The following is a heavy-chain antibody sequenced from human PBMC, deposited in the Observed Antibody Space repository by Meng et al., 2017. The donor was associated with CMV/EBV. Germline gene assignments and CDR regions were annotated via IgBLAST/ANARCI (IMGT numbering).Heavy chain of an antibody. CDR1: RFPFSSYA. Sequence: ASRFPFSSYAMHWFRQAPGKGLEWVAVISYDGSNKYYADSVKGRFTISRDNSKNTLYLQMNSLRAEDTAVYYCARSTSGSYYEFDYWGQGTLVTVSS. J-gene: IGHJ4*02. D-gene: IGHD1-26*01. CDR2: ISYDGSNK. CDR3: ARSTSGSYYEFDY. V-gene: IGHV3-30*04.